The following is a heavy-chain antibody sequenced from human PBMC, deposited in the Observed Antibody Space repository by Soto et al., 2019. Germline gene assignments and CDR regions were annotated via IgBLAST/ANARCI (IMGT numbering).Heavy chain of an antibody. J-gene: IGHJ5*02. CDR3: ANDYCSGGSCYSWINWFDP. CDR1: GGTFSSYS. Sequence: SVKVSCKASGGTFSSYSFSWVRQAPGQGLEWMGGFSPILGTTNYAQNFLVRVTITADEFTSTVYLELSSLRPEDTAVYYCANDYCSGGSCYSWINWFDPWGQGTLVTVSS. CDR2: FSPILGTT. D-gene: IGHD2-15*01. V-gene: IGHV1-69*13.